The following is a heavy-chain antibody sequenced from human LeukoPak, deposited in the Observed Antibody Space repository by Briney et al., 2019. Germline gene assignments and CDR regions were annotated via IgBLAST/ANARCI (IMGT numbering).Heavy chain of an antibody. V-gene: IGHV4-59*01. CDR2: ICYSGST. Sequence: SETLSLTCTVSGGSISSYYWSWIREPPGKGLEWIGYICYSGSTNYNPSLKSRVTISVDTSKNQFSLKLTSVTAADTAVYYCARGVPEYYDFWSGYFYYFDYWGRGTLVTVSS. CDR3: ARGVPEYYDFWSGYFYYFDY. D-gene: IGHD3-3*01. CDR1: GGSISSYY. J-gene: IGHJ4*02.